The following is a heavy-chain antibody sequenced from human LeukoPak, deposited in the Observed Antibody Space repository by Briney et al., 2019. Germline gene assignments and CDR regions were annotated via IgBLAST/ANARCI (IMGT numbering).Heavy chain of an antibody. Sequence: PSGTLSLTCTVSGGSISSGSYYWSWIRQPAGKGLEWIGRIYTSGSTNYNPSLKSRVAISVDTSKNQFSLKLSSVTAADTAVYYCAGNYYGSGSYYSEDRYWGQGTLVTVSS. J-gene: IGHJ4*02. D-gene: IGHD3-10*01. CDR1: GGSISSGSYY. CDR2: IYTSGST. CDR3: AGNYYGSGSYYSEDRY. V-gene: IGHV4-61*02.